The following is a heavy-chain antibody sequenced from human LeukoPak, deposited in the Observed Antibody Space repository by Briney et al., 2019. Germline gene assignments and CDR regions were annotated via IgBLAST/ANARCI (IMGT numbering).Heavy chain of an antibody. D-gene: IGHD1-1*01. V-gene: IGHV3-15*01. CDR3: TTAALYNWNHGVY. CDR2: IKSETDGGTT. J-gene: IGHJ4*02. CDR1: GFTFSNAW. Sequence: GGSLRLSCAASGFTFSNAWMNWVRQAPGKGLEWVGRIKSETDGGTTDYAAPVKGRFTISRDDSKNTLYLQMNSLKTEDTAVYYCTTAALYNWNHGVYWGQGTLVSVPS.